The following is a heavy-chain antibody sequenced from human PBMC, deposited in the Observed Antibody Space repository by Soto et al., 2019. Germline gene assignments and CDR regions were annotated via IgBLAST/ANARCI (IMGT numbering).Heavy chain of an antibody. CDR3: ANTRDIVGYRGFDP. CDR1: GFPFSAFA. CDR2: IGGSGASI. D-gene: IGHD2-15*01. V-gene: IGHV3-23*01. Sequence: PGGSLRLSCAASGFPFSAFAMNWVRQAPGKGLEWVSGIGGSGASIYYADSVKGRFSISRDNFKNTVYLQMNSLRAEDTAVYYCANTRDIVGYRGFDPRGQGPLVTVSS. J-gene: IGHJ5*02.